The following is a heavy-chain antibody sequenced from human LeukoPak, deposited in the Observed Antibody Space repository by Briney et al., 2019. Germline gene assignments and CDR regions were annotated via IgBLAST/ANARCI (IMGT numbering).Heavy chain of an antibody. V-gene: IGHV3-30*18. D-gene: IGHD1-26*01. Sequence: PGGSLRLSCAASGFTFSNYGMHWVRQAPGKGLEWVAVISYHGTNEYYADSVKGRFTISRDNSKNTLYLQMNSLRAEDTAVYYCAKDTGWGYFDYWGQGTLVTVCS. CDR1: GFTFSNYG. J-gene: IGHJ4*02. CDR3: AKDTGWGYFDY. CDR2: ISYHGTNE.